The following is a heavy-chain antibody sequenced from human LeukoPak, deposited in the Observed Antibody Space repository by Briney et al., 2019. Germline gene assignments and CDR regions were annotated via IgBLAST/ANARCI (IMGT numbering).Heavy chain of an antibody. V-gene: IGHV4-39*07. CDR1: GGSISSSSYY. D-gene: IGHD2-15*01. Sequence: SETLSLTCTVSGGSISSSSYYWGWIRQPPGKGLEWIGSIYYSGSTYYNPSLKSRVTISVDTSKNQFSLNLTSVTAADTAVYYCARDSQDIVVVVAATPVYYFDYWGQGTLVTVSS. CDR3: ARDSQDIVVVVAATPVYYFDY. CDR2: IYYSGST. J-gene: IGHJ4*02.